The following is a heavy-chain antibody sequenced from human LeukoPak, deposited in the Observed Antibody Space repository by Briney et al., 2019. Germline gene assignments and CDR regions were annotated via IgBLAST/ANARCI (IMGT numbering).Heavy chain of an antibody. CDR2: MNPNSGNT. J-gene: IGHJ6*03. V-gene: IGHV1-8*03. CDR3: ARGGRYYDFWSGYFTAYYYYMDV. CDR1: GYTFSDYY. D-gene: IGHD3-3*01. Sequence: ASVKVSCKASGYTFSDYYMHWVRQAPGQGLEWMGWMNPNSGNTGYAQKFQGRVTITRNTSISTAYMELSSLRSEDTAVYYCARGGRYYDFWSGYFTAYYYYMDVWGKGTTVTVSS.